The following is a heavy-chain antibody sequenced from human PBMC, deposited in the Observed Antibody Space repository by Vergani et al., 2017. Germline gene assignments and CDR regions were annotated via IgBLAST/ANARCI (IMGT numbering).Heavy chain of an antibody. CDR1: GGTFSSYA. CDR3: ARDRVSTVVNYYYYYMDV. CDR2: IIPIFGTA. V-gene: IGHV1-69*01. Sequence: QVQLVQSGAEVKKPGSSVKVSCKASGGTFSSYAISWVRQAPGQGLEWMGGIIPIFGTANYAQKFQGRVTITADESTSPAYMALSSLRSEDTAVYYCARDRVSTVVNYYYYYMDVWGKGTTVTVSS. D-gene: IGHD4-23*01. J-gene: IGHJ6*03.